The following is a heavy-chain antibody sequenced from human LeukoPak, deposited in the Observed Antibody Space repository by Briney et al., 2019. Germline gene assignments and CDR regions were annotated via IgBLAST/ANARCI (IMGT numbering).Heavy chain of an antibody. V-gene: IGHV3-48*03. Sequence: PGGSLRLSCAASGFTFSSYEMNWVRQAPGKGLEWVSYISSSGSTIYYADSVKGRFTISRDNAKNSLYLQMNSLRAEDTAVYYCARQGSGRVRFLEWSRYYFDYWGQGTLVTVSS. D-gene: IGHD3-3*01. CDR1: GFTFSSYE. CDR3: ARQGSGRVRFLEWSRYYFDY. CDR2: ISSSGSTI. J-gene: IGHJ4*02.